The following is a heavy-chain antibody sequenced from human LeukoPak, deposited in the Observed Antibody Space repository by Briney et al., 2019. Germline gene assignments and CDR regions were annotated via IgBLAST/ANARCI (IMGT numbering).Heavy chain of an antibody. CDR3: ARGGGTYYYDSSGLDP. J-gene: IGHJ5*02. CDR2: ISAYNGNT. Sequence: ASVKVSCKASGYIFNMYGISWVRQAPGQGLEWMGWISAYNGNTNYAQNLQGRDTMTTDTSTSTAYMELRSLRSDDTAVYYCARGGGTYYYDSSGLDPWGQGTLVTASS. V-gene: IGHV1-18*01. CDR1: GYIFNMYG. D-gene: IGHD3-22*01.